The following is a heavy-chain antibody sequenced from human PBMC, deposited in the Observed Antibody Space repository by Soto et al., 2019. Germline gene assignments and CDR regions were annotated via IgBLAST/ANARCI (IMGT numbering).Heavy chain of an antibody. CDR3: ARDSVYHLVRGVTWLQP. CDR2: IWYDGSNK. D-gene: IGHD3-10*01. J-gene: IGHJ5*02. V-gene: IGHV3-33*01. Sequence: GGSLRLSCAASGFTFSSYGMHWVRQAPGKGLEWVAVIWYDGSNKYYADSVKGRFTISRDNSKNTLYLQMNSLSTEDTAVYYCARDSVYHLVRGVTWLQPWGQGTLVAVSS. CDR1: GFTFSSYG.